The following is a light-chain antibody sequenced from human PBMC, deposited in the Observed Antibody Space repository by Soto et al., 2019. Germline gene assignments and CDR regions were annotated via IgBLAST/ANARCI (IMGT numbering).Light chain of an antibody. CDR1: SSNIGSNT. CDR3: AAWDDSLNGRFI. Sequence: QSVLTQPPSASGTPGQRVTISCSGSSSNIGSNTVNWYQQLPGTAPKLLIYSNNQRPSGVPDRISGSKSGTSASLAISGLQSEDEADYYCAAWDDSLNGRFIFGGGTKVTVL. V-gene: IGLV1-44*01. J-gene: IGLJ2*01. CDR2: SNN.